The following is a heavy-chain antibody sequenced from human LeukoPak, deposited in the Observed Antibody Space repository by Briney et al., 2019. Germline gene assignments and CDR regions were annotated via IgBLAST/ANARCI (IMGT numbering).Heavy chain of an antibody. CDR1: GYTFTGYY. CDR3: ARQGYSGHSQGAADY. D-gene: IGHD4-23*01. Sequence: ASVKVSCKASGYTFTGYYMHWVRQAPGQGLEWMGWISVYNGNTNYAQKFQGRVTMTTDTSTSTAHMELRSLRSDDTAVYYCARQGYSGHSQGAADYWGQGTLATVSS. V-gene: IGHV1-18*04. J-gene: IGHJ4*02. CDR2: ISVYNGNT.